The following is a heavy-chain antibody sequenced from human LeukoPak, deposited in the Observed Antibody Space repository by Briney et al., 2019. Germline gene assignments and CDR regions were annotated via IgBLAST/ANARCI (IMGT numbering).Heavy chain of an antibody. Sequence: GGSLRLSCAASGFTFSSYAMSWVRQAPGKGLEWVSAISGSGGSTYYADSVKGRFTISRDNSKNTLYLQMNSLRAEDTAVYYCAKFGGLTMVDYYYYGMDVWGQGTTVTVSS. CDR2: ISGSGGST. V-gene: IGHV3-23*01. D-gene: IGHD3-10*01. CDR3: AKFGGLTMVDYYYYGMDV. CDR1: GFTFSSYA. J-gene: IGHJ6*02.